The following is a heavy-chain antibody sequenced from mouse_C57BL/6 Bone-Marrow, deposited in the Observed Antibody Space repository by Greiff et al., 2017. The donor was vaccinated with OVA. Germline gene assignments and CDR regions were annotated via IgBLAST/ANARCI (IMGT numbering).Heavy chain of an antibody. J-gene: IGHJ4*01. CDR2: INPNNGGT. V-gene: IGHV1-22*01. CDR3: ARSYYGSSPPYAMDY. CDR1: GYTFTDYN. Sequence: VQLQQSGPELVKPGASVKMSCKASGYTFTDYNMHWVKQSHGKSLEWIGYINPNNGGTSYNQKFKGKATLTVNKSSSTAYMELRSLTSEDSAVYYCARSYYGSSPPYAMDYWGQGTSVTVSS. D-gene: IGHD1-1*01.